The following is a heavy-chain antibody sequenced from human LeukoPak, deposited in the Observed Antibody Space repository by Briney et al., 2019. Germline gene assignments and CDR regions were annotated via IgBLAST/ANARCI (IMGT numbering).Heavy chain of an antibody. CDR2: ISYDGSNK. D-gene: IGHD5-24*01. Sequence: GGSLRLSCAASGFTFSSYAMHWVRQAPGKGLEWVAVISYDGSNKYYADSVKGRFTISRDNSKNTLYLQMNSLRAEDTAVYYCAKDQSEVERWLQLLGRQFDPWGQGTLVTVSS. CDR3: AKDQSEVERWLQLLGRQFDP. V-gene: IGHV3-30-3*01. J-gene: IGHJ5*02. CDR1: GFTFSSYA.